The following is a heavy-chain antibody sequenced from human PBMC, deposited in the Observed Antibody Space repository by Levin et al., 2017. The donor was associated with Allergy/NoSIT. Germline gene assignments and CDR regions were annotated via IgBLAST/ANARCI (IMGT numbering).Heavy chain of an antibody. J-gene: IGHJ3*02. V-gene: IGHV3-48*03. CDR2: ISGSGSTI. Sequence: SCAASGFPFSSYEMNWVRQAPGKGLEWVSYISGSGSTIYYAESVKGRFTISRDNAKNSLYVQMNSLRAEDTAVFYCATSTGGVDSFDIWGQGTMVTVSA. CDR3: ATSTGGVDSFDI. D-gene: IGHD3-16*01. CDR1: GFPFSSYE.